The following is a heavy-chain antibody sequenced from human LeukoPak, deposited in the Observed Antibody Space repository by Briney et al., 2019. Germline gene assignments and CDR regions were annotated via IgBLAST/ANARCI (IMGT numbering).Heavy chain of an antibody. CDR2: ISAYNGNT. J-gene: IGHJ4*02. D-gene: IGHD3-22*01. CDR3: ASVDDSSGSHDY. Sequence: ASVKVSCKASGYTFTSYSISWVRQAPGQGLEWMGWISAYNGNTNYAQKLQGRVTMTTDTSTSTAYMELRSLRSDDTAVYYCASVDDSSGSHDYWGQGTLVTVSS. CDR1: GYTFTSYS. V-gene: IGHV1-18*01.